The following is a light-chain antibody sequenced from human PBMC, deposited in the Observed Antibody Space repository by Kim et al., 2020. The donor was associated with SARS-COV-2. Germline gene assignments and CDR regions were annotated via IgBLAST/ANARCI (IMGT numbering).Light chain of an antibody. CDR2: DAS. CDR3: QQRSNVPYT. J-gene: IGKJ2*01. Sequence: SLSPWQRAALSCMASQSISTYLSCYQQKPGQPPMLLIFDASDRPTGIPTTFSVSGSETDFTLSISGLEPEDFAVYYCQQRSNVPYTFGQGTKLEI. CDR1: QSISTY. V-gene: IGKV3-11*01.